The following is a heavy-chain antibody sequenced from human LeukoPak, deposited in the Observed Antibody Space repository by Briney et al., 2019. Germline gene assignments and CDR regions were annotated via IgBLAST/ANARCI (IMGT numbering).Heavy chain of an antibody. CDR2: VHYSGST. CDR3: ARSPLESRRDAYNFYFNY. CDR1: GASIISYH. J-gene: IGHJ4*02. D-gene: IGHD5-24*01. Sequence: SETLSLTCSVSGASIISYHWSWVRQPPGKGLEWIGFVHYSGSTNYNPSLKSRVTISADTSKNQFSLSLTSVTAADTALYYCARSPLESRRDAYNFYFNYWGQGALVTVSS. V-gene: IGHV4-59*08.